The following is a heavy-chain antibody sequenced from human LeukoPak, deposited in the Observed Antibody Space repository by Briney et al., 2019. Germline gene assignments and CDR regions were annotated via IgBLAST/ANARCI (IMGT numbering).Heavy chain of an antibody. CDR2: IKQDGSEK. D-gene: IGHD3-10*01. J-gene: IGHJ4*02. CDR1: GFTFSNYE. V-gene: IGHV3-7*01. Sequence: GGSLRLSCAASGFTFSNYEMNWVRQAPGKGLEWVANIKQDGSEKYYVDSVKGRFTISRDNAKNSLYLQMNSLRAEDTAVYYCARSITMGEGYWGQGTLVTVSS. CDR3: ARSITMGEGY.